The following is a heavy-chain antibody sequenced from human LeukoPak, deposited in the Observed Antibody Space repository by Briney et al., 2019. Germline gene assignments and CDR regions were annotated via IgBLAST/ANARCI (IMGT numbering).Heavy chain of an antibody. J-gene: IGHJ3*02. CDR2: INPKSGGT. V-gene: IGHV1-2*02. Sequence: ASVKVSCKASGYSFTGHYMHWVRQAPGQGLEWMGGINPKSGGTNYAQKFQRRVTMTRDTSISTAYMDMSSLRSDDTAVYYCARNLWFGESSDAFDMWGQGTMVTVSS. CDR1: GYSFTGHY. D-gene: IGHD3-10*01. CDR3: ARNLWFGESSDAFDM.